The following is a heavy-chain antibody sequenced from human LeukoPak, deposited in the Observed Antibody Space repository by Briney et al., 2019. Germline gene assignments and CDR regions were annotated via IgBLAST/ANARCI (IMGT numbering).Heavy chain of an antibody. CDR2: ISSSSSYT. CDR1: GIPFSDYY. D-gene: IGHD3-22*01. V-gene: IGHV3-11*05. J-gene: IGHJ4*02. CDR3: ARADSSGYYYLTY. Sequence: GGSLRLSCVVSGIPFSDYYMNWIRQAPGKGLEWISYISSSSSYTDYADSVKGRFTISRDNAKNSLYLQMNSLRAEDTAVYYCARADSSGYYYLTYWGQGTLVTVSS.